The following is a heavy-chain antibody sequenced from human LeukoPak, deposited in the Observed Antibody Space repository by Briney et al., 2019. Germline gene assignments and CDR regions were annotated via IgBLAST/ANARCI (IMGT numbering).Heavy chain of an antibody. V-gene: IGHV3-30*18. J-gene: IGHJ4*02. CDR2: ISYDGSNK. D-gene: IGHD3-9*01. Sequence: AGGSLRLSCAASGFTFSSYGMHWVRQAPGKGLEWVAVISYDGSNKYYADSVKGRFTISRDNSKNTLYLQMNSLRAEDTAVYSCAKASLRYFDWFSDYWGQGTLVTVSS. CDR1: GFTFSSYG. CDR3: AKASLRYFDWFSDY.